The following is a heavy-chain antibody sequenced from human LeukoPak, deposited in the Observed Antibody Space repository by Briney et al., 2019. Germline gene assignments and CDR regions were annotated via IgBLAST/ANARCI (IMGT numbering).Heavy chain of an antibody. Sequence: SETLSLTCTVSGGSLSGYYWSWIRQPAGKGLEWIGHIYSSGSTNYNPSPKSRVPISVDTSKNQFSLSLSSVTAADTAVYYCARVIAAAGSNWFDPWGQGTLVTVSS. J-gene: IGHJ5*02. V-gene: IGHV4-4*07. CDR1: GGSLSGYY. CDR3: ARVIAAAGSNWFDP. CDR2: IYSSGST. D-gene: IGHD6-13*01.